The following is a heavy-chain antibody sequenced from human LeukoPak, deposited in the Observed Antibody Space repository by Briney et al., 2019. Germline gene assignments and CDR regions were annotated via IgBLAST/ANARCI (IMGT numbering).Heavy chain of an antibody. CDR1: GCTFSTYE. D-gene: IGHD5-12*01. J-gene: IGHJ4*02. CDR3: ARDLRRGYTGYDLGY. CDR2: INSSSSYT. V-gene: IGHV3-21*05. Sequence: GGALRLSCAASGCTFSTYEMKWVRQAPGKGLEWVSYINSSSSYTNYADSVKGRFTISRDNAKNSLYLQMNSLRAEDTAVYYCARDLRRGYTGYDLGYWGQGTLVTVSS.